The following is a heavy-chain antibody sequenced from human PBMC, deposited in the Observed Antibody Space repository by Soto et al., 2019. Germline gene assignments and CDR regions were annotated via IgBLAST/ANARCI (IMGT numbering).Heavy chain of an antibody. CDR3: ARWVSPKYDYDSSGYYDFDY. CDR2: LNHSGST. V-gene: IGHV4-34*01. D-gene: IGHD3-22*01. CDR1: GGSFSGYY. Sequence: SETLSLTCAVYGGSFSGYYWSWIRQPPGKGLEWIGELNHSGSTNSNPSLKRRVTISVDTSKNQFSLKLSSVTAADTAVYYCARWVSPKYDYDSSGYYDFDYWGQGTMVTVSS. J-gene: IGHJ4*02.